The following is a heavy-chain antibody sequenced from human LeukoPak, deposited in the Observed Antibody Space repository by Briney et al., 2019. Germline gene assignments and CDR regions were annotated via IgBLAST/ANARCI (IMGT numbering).Heavy chain of an antibody. V-gene: IGHV3-66*02. CDR1: GFTVSSNY. D-gene: IGHD2-2*01. CDR3: ARDCSSPTGFDI. J-gene: IGHJ3*02. CDR2: IYSGGST. Sequence: GGSLRLSCAASGFTVSSNYMSWVCQAPGKGLEWVLVIYSGGSTYYADSVKGRFTISRDNSKNTLYLQMNSLRAEDTAVYYCARDCSSPTGFDIWGQGTMVTVSS.